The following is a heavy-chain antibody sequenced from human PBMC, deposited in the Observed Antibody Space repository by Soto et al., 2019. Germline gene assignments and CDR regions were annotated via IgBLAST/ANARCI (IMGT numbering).Heavy chain of an antibody. CDR1: GFTFGTID. CDR2: IDGSGGIT. Sequence: QLLQSGGGLVQPGGSLTLSCAASGFTFGTIDMSWVRQAPGAGLEWVSTIDGSGGITYYADSVKGRFTISRDNSRNTVYLQMNSLRGDDTALYYFVKNSGWFNTWGQGALDTVSS. J-gene: IGHJ5*02. V-gene: IGHV3-23*01. D-gene: IGHD3-10*01. CDR3: VKNSGWFNT.